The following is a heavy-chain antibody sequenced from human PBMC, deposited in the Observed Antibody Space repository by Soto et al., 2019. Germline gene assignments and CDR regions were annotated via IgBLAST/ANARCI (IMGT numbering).Heavy chain of an antibody. Sequence: GGSLRLSCAASGFTFSSYAMHWVRQAPGKGLEWVAVISYDGSNKYYADSVKGRFTISRDNSKNTLCLQMNSLRAEDTAVYYCARGIPASYYYDSSARGDAFDIWGQGTMVT. J-gene: IGHJ3*02. CDR1: GFTFSSYA. CDR3: ARGIPASYYYDSSARGDAFDI. V-gene: IGHV3-30-3*01. CDR2: ISYDGSNK. D-gene: IGHD3-22*01.